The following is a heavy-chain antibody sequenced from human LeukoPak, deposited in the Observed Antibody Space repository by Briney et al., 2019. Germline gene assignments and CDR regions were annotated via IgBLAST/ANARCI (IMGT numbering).Heavy chain of an antibody. Sequence: PSETLSLTCTVSGASISGSGYYWGWIRQPPGKGLEWIGNIYDSGSTYYNASLQSRVTISIDTSKNQFSLRLSSVTAADTAVYYCARTLYPWNFDYWGQGTLVTVSS. CDR2: IYDSGST. V-gene: IGHV4-39*07. J-gene: IGHJ4*02. D-gene: IGHD2-2*02. CDR3: ARTLYPWNFDY. CDR1: GASISGSGYY.